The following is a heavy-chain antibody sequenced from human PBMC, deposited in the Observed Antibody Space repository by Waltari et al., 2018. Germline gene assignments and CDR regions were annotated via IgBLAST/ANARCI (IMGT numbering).Heavy chain of an antibody. J-gene: IGHJ4*02. CDR2: IHGTGKT. V-gene: IGHV4-4*02. D-gene: IGHD1-26*01. Sequence: QLQLQQSGPGLVKPSESLFLSCAVSGYSVSNNYWWSWVRQPPGKGLEWIGQIHGTGKTNYNPSPESRVTVSMDTSNNQFSLRVTSPTAADTAVYFCARDRGRGLYLDSWGQGTLVTVS. CDR3: ARDRGRGLYLDS. CDR1: GYSVSNNYW.